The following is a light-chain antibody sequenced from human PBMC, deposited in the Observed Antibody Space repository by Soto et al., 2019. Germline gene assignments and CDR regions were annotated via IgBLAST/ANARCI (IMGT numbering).Light chain of an antibody. Sequence: DIQMTQSPSTLSASVEDRVTITCRASQSISSWLAWYQQKPGKAPKLLIYDASRLESGVPSWFSGSGSGTEFTLTISSLQPDDFATYYCQQYNSYSTFGQGTKVDIK. J-gene: IGKJ1*01. CDR2: DAS. V-gene: IGKV1-5*01. CDR1: QSISSW. CDR3: QQYNSYST.